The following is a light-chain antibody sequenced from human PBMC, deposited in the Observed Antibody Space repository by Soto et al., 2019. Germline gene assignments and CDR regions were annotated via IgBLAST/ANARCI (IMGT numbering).Light chain of an antibody. V-gene: IGLV1-44*01. CDR2: SND. Sequence: QSVLTQPPSASGTPGQGVTISCSGSSSNIGTNTVNWYKQLPGTAPKLLIYSNDLRPSGVPDRFSGSKSGTSASLAISGLQSKDEADYYCEAWDDSRYGAVFGGGTKLTVL. CDR1: SSNIGTNT. CDR3: EAWDDSRYGAV. J-gene: IGLJ2*01.